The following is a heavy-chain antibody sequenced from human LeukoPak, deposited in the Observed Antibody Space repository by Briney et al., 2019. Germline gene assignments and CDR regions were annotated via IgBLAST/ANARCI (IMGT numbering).Heavy chain of an antibody. V-gene: IGHV1-2*02. Sequence: ASVKVSCKASGYTFTCYYMHWVRQAPGQGLEWMGWINPNSGGTNYAQKFQGRVTMTRDTSISTAYMELSRLRSDDTAVYYCASSPAPTTAWFDHWGQGTLVTVSS. J-gene: IGHJ5*02. D-gene: IGHD4-11*01. CDR2: INPNSGGT. CDR3: ASSPAPTTAWFDH. CDR1: GYTFTCYY.